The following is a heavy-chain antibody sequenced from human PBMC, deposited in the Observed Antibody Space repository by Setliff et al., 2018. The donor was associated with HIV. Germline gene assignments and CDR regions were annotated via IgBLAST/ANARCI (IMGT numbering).Heavy chain of an antibody. Sequence: NPSETLSLTCTVSGGSISNGDHYWAWIRQSPGKGLEWIGYIYYTGDTYYRSSLESRVTISVDTSNNQFSLRLKSVTAADTAVYFCAQMSISASVYFGYWGQGTLVTVSS. CDR3: AQMSISASVYFGY. V-gene: IGHV4-30-4*08. D-gene: IGHD2-21*01. J-gene: IGHJ4*02. CDR2: IYYTGDT. CDR1: GGSISNGDHY.